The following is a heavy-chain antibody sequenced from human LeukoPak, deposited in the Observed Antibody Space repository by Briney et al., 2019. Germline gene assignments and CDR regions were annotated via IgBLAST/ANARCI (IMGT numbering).Heavy chain of an antibody. Sequence: GGSLRLSCAASGFIFSGYGMHWVRQAPGKGLEWVAVISYDGSNKYYADSVKGRFTISRDNSKNTLYLQMNSLRAEDTAVYYCAEGGEQRLVRISFDYWGQGTLVTVSS. CDR2: ISYDGSNK. CDR1: GFIFSGYG. CDR3: AEGGEQRLVRISFDY. D-gene: IGHD6-13*01. V-gene: IGHV3-30*18. J-gene: IGHJ4*02.